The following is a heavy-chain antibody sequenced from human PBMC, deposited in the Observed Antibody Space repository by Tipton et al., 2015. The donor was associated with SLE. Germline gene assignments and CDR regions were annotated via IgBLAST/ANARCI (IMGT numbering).Heavy chain of an antibody. J-gene: IGHJ3*01. D-gene: IGHD6-19*01. CDR2: VRPSRYA. V-gene: IGHV4-34*01. CDR1: GGSFNNYF. CDR3: ARFWNSGWLDSFDL. Sequence: LRLSCAVRGGSFNNYFWSWIRQPPGKGLEWLGEVRPSRYATYNSSLGNRITIALDTSKNQYSLTLKSVTAADTAVYYCARFWNSGWLDSFDLWGQGTVVTVSS.